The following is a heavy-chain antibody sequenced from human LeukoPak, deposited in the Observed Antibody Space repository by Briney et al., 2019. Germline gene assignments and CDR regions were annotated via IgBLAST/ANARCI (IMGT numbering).Heavy chain of an antibody. CDR3: ARRGYYCSSTSCHFDY. CDR1: GFTFSSYS. J-gene: IGHJ4*02. CDR2: ISSSSSYI. V-gene: IGHV3-21*01. Sequence: PGGSLRLSCAASGFTFSSYSMNWVRQAPGKGLEWVSSISSSSSYIYYADSVKGRFTISRDNAKNSLYLQMNSLRAEDTGVYYCARRGYYCSSTSCHFDYWGQGTLVTVSS. D-gene: IGHD2-2*01.